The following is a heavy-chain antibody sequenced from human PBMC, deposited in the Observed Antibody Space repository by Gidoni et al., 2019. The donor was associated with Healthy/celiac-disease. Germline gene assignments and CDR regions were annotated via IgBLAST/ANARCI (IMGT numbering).Heavy chain of an antibody. Sequence: EVQLVESGGGLVKPGGSLRPSCAASGFTLRSYSINGVRQATGEGLEWVSSSSSISSYIYDAGAVKGRFTISRDNANNSHYLQMNSLRAEDTAVYYCARDRCYTAMAPYYFFGMDVWGQGTTVTVSS. D-gene: IGHD5-18*01. CDR3: ARDRCYTAMAPYYFFGMDV. CDR1: GFTLRSYS. CDR2: SSSISSYI. J-gene: IGHJ6*02. V-gene: IGHV3-21*01.